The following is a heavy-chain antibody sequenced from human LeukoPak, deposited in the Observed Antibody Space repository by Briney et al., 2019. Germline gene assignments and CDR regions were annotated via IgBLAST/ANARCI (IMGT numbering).Heavy chain of an antibody. J-gene: IGHJ4*02. CDR2: IYTSGST. CDR1: GGSISSYY. Sequence: SETLSLTCTVSGGSISSYYWSWIRQPAGKGLEWIGRIYTSGSTNYNPSLKSRVTMSVDTSKNQFSLKLSSVTAADTAVYYCARDRIDQALNYFDYWGQGTLVTVSS. V-gene: IGHV4-4*07. CDR3: ARDRIDQALNYFDY.